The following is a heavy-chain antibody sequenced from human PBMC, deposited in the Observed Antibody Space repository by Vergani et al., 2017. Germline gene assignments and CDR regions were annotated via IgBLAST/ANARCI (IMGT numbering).Heavy chain of an antibody. V-gene: IGHV4-34*01. CDR1: GGPFSGYY. CDR3: ARGVARYCSGGSCYSYYYYYYGMDV. Sequence: QVQLQQWGAGLLKPSETLSLTCAVYGGPFSGYYWSWIRQPPGKGLEWIGEINHSGSTNYNPSLKSRVTISVDTSKNQFSLKLSSVTAADTAVYYCARGVARYCSGGSCYSYYYYYYGMDVWGQGTTVTVSS. J-gene: IGHJ6*02. CDR2: INHSGST. D-gene: IGHD2-15*01.